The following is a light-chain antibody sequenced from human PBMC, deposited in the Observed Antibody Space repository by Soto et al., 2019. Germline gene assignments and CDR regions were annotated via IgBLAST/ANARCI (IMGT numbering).Light chain of an antibody. CDR3: HQYNNWPSWT. V-gene: IGKV3D-15*01. CDR2: GAS. Sequence: EIVLTQSPATLSLSPGERATLSCRASQSVSRYLAWYQQKPGQAPRLLIYGASTRATGIPARFSGSGSGTEFTLTISSLQSEDFAVYYCHQYNNWPSWTFGQGTKVDIK. CDR1: QSVSRY. J-gene: IGKJ1*01.